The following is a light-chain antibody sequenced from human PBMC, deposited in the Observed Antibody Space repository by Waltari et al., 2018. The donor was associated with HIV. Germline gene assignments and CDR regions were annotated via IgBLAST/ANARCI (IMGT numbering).Light chain of an antibody. CDR2: RND. Sequence: SYELTQPLSVSVALGQTAKITCGGNDIGSKDVHWYQQKPGQAPVLVIYRNDNRPSGIPERISGSNSGNTATLTISRAQAGDEGDYYCQVWHSSNVVFGGGTNLTVL. CDR3: QVWHSSNVV. V-gene: IGLV3-9*01. J-gene: IGLJ2*01. CDR1: DIGSKD.